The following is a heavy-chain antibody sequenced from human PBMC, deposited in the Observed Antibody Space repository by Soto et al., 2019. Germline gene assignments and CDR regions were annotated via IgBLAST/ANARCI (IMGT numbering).Heavy chain of an antibody. CDR3: ARDQSDDSSTSCYWAGDAFDI. V-gene: IGHV1-46*01. CDR1: GYSITNYW. D-gene: IGHD2-2*01. Sequence: GASVKVSCKASGYSITNYWMHWVRQAPGQGLEWMGVINPSGRSTTYAQKLQGRVTMTRDTSTSTVYMELTSLRSEDTAVYYCARDQSDDSSTSCYWAGDAFDIWGQGTMVTVSS. CDR2: INPSGRST. J-gene: IGHJ3*02.